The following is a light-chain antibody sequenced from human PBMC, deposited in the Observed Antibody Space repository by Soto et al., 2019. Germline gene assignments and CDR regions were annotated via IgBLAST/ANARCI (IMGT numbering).Light chain of an antibody. CDR1: HRVSGR. CDR3: QQYNNWPRYT. V-gene: IGKV3-15*01. J-gene: IGKJ2*01. CDR2: SAS. Sequence: IGLTQSPGTLSVSPGERATLSCRATHRVSGRLALYQQKPGRPPRLLIHSASTRATGIPARFSGSGSGTDFTLTISSLQSEDFAVYYCQQYNNWPRYTFGQGTRLEIK.